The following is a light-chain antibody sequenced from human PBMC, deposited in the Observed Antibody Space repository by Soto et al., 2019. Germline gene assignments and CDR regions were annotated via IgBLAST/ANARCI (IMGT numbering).Light chain of an antibody. Sequence: DIQMTQSPSSLSASVGDRVTITCRASQGISNYLAWYQQKPGKVPKLLIYAASTLQSGVPSRFSGSGSGTDFTPTISSLQPEDVANYYYQKYNCAPRTFGQGTKVEIK. J-gene: IGKJ1*01. CDR3: QKYNCAPRT. CDR1: QGISNY. CDR2: AAS. V-gene: IGKV1-27*01.